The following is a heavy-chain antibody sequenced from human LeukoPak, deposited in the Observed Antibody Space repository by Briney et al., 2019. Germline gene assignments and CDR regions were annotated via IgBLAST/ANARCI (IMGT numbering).Heavy chain of an antibody. Sequence: PSETLSLTCAVYGGSFSGYYWSWIRQPPGKGLEWIGEINHSGSTNYNPSLKSRVTISVDTSKNQFSLKLSSVTAADTAVYYCAREGYYDSSGYQGFDYWGQGTLVTVSS. V-gene: IGHV4-34*01. CDR3: AREGYYDSSGYQGFDY. CDR1: GGSFSGYY. D-gene: IGHD3-22*01. J-gene: IGHJ4*02. CDR2: INHSGST.